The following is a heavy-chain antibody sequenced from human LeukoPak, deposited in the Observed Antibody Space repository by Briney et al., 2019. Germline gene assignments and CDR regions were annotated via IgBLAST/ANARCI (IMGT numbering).Heavy chain of an antibody. V-gene: IGHV5-51*01. Sequence: MGIIYPGDSDTRYSPSFQGQVTISADKSISTAYLQWSSLKASDTAMYYCATLLEWGWFDPWGQGTLVTVSS. CDR2: IYPGDSDT. D-gene: IGHD3-3*01. J-gene: IGHJ5*02. CDR3: ATLLEWGWFDP.